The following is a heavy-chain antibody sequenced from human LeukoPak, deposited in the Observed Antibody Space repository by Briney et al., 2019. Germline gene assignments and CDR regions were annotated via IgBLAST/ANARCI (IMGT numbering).Heavy chain of an antibody. D-gene: IGHD4-17*01. CDR2: IYWNDDK. Sequence: SGPTLVKPTQTLTLTCTFSGFSLSTSGVGVGWIRQPPGKALEWLALIYWNDDKRYSPSLKSRLTITKDTSKNQVVLTMTNMDPVDTATYYCAQTTVTTNFDYWGQGTLVTVSS. CDR3: AQTTVTTNFDY. V-gene: IGHV2-5*01. CDR1: GFSLSTSGVG. J-gene: IGHJ4*02.